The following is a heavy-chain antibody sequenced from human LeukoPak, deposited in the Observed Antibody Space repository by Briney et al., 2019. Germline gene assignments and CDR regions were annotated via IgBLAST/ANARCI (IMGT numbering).Heavy chain of an antibody. V-gene: IGHV3-21*01. J-gene: IGHJ6*02. CDR2: ISSSSSYI. CDR1: GFTFSSYS. CDR3: ARDSCSSTSCYSYYYYGMDV. Sequence: GGSLRFSCAASGFTFSSYSMNWVRQAPGKGLEWVSSISSSSSYIYYADSVKGRFTISRDNAKNSLYLQMNSLRAEDTAVYYCARDSCSSTSCYSYYYYGMDVWGQGTTVTVSS. D-gene: IGHD2-2*01.